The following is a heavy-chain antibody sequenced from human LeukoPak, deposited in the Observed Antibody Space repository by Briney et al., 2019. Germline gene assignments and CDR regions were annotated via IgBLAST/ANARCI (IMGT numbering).Heavy chain of an antibody. V-gene: IGHV3-30*01. D-gene: IGHD3-3*02. CDR2: ISSDGSNK. CDR1: GFTFSSYV. J-gene: IGHJ4*02. Sequence: GGSLRLSCAASGFTFSSYVMHWVRRAPGKGLEWVALISSDGSNKDYADSVKGRFTISRDNSKNTLYLQMNSLRTEDTAMYYCARVLAVFGSPIFRYWGQGTQVTVSS. CDR3: ARVLAVFGSPIFRY.